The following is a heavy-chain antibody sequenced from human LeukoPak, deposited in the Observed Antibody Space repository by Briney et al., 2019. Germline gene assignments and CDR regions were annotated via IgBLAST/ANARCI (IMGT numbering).Heavy chain of an antibody. Sequence: ASVKVSCKASGYTFTSYYMHWVRQAPGQGLEWMGIINPSGGSTSYAQKFQGRVTMTRDMSTSTAYMELSSLRSEDTAVYYCARLQDSSGYYVLSYYFDYWGQGTLVTVSS. CDR3: ARLQDSSGYYVLSYYFDY. D-gene: IGHD3-22*01. CDR2: INPSGGST. J-gene: IGHJ4*02. CDR1: GYTFTSYY. V-gene: IGHV1-46*01.